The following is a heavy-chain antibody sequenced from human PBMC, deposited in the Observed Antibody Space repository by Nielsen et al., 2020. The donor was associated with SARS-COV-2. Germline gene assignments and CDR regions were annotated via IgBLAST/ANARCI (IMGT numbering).Heavy chain of an antibody. Sequence: GESLKISCAASGFTFDDYGMSWVRQAPGKGLEWVSGINWNGGSTGYAESVKGRFTISRDNAKNSLYLQMNSLRAEDTALYHCVVIAAAEQIFDYWGQGTLVTVSS. CDR1: GFTFDDYG. D-gene: IGHD6-13*01. V-gene: IGHV3-20*01. CDR2: INWNGGST. CDR3: VVIAAAEQIFDY. J-gene: IGHJ4*02.